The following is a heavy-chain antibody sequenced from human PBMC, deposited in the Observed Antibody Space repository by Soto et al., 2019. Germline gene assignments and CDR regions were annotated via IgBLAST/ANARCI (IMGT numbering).Heavy chain of an antibody. CDR3: AAPLNNYYYYGMDV. Sequence: ASVKVSCKASGFTFTSSAVQWVRQARGQRLEWIGRIVVGSGNTNYAQKFQERVTITRDMSTSTAYMELSSLRSEDTAVYYCAAPLNNYYYYGMDVWGQGTTVTVSS. CDR2: IVVGSGNT. V-gene: IGHV1-58*01. J-gene: IGHJ6*02. CDR1: GFTFTSSA.